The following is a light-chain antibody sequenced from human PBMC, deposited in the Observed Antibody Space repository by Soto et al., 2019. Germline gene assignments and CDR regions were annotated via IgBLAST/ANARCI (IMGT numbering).Light chain of an antibody. Sequence: QSVLTQSSSASASLGSSVKLTCTLSSGHSSYIIAWHQQQPGKAPRYLMKLEGSGSYNKGSGVPDRFSGSSSGADRYLTISNLQSEDEADYYCETWDSNTPFVFGTWTKVTVL. J-gene: IGLJ1*01. CDR1: SGHSSYI. CDR3: ETWDSNTPFV. CDR2: LEGSGSY. V-gene: IGLV4-60*03.